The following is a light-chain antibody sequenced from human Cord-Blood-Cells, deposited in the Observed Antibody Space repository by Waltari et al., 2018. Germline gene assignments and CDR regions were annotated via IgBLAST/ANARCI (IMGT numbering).Light chain of an antibody. CDR1: TSAVGGYNY. J-gene: IGLJ3*02. CDR3: SSYTSSSTLV. V-gene: IGLV2-14*01. Sequence: QPPLTQPASVSGSPGRSITISCPGTTSAVGGYNYVPWYQQHPGKAPKLMIYEVSNRPSGVSNRFSGSKSGNTASLTISGLQAEDEADYYCSSYTSSSTLVFGGGTKLTVL. CDR2: EVS.